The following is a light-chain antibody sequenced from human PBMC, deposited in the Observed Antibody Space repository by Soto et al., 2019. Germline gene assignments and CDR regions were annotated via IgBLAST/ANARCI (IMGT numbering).Light chain of an antibody. CDR1: SSDVGGYNY. Sequence: QSALTQPPSASGSPGQSVTISCTGTSSDVGGYNYVSWYQQHPGKAPKLMIYEVSKRPSGVPDRFSGSKSGNTASLTVSGLQAGDEADYYCSSYTGSKTLFGGGTKVTVL. CDR3: SSYTGSKTL. V-gene: IGLV2-8*01. J-gene: IGLJ2*01. CDR2: EVS.